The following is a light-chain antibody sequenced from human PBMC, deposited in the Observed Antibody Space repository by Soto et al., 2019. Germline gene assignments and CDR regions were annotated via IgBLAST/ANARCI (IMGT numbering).Light chain of an antibody. CDR3: QQYNSYSWT. J-gene: IGKJ1*01. Sequence: QMTQSPSTLSASLGARIPITWRASQSISRWVAWYKQKTGKAPKLLIYDASSLESGVPSRFSGSGSGTEFTRTISSLQPDEFATYYCQQYNSYSWTFGQGTKVDIK. CDR2: DAS. CDR1: QSISRW. V-gene: IGKV1-5*01.